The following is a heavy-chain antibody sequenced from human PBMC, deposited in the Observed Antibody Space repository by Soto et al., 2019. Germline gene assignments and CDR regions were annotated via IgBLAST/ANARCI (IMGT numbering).Heavy chain of an antibody. CDR1: GFTLSSYA. D-gene: IGHD5-18*01. V-gene: IGHV3-30-3*01. J-gene: IGHJ4*02. CDR2: ISYDGSNK. CDR3: AREGYLPTWIDY. Sequence: QAGGSLRLSCAASGFTLSSYAMHWDSQAPGKGLEWVAVISYDGSNKYYADSVKGRFTISRDNSKNTLYLQMNSLRAEDTAVYYCAREGYLPTWIDYWGQGTLVTVSS.